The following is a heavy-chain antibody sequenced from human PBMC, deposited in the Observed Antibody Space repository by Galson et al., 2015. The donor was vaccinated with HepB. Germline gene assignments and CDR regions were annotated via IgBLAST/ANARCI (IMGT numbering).Heavy chain of an antibody. Sequence: SLRLSCAASGFTFRSYSMNWVRQAPGKGLERVSSISGSSSYIYYADSVKGRFTISRDNAKNSLYLQMNSLRAEDTAVYYCARDGCSSTSCYYYGMDVWGQGTTVTVSS. CDR3: ARDGCSSTSCYYYGMDV. J-gene: IGHJ6*02. V-gene: IGHV3-21*01. CDR2: ISGSSSYI. D-gene: IGHD2-2*01. CDR1: GFTFRSYS.